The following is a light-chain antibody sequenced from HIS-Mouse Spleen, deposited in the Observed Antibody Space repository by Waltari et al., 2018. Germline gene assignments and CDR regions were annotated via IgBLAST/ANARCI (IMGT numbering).Light chain of an antibody. CDR1: SSDVGGYNY. CDR3: SSYAGSNNLGV. CDR2: EVS. Sequence: QSALTQPPSASGSPGQSVTISCTGTSSDVGGYNYVSWYQQHPGKAPKLMFYEVSKRPPGVPDRFSGSKSGNTASLTVSGLQAEDEADYYCSSYAGSNNLGVFGGGTKLTVL. J-gene: IGLJ2*01. V-gene: IGLV2-8*01.